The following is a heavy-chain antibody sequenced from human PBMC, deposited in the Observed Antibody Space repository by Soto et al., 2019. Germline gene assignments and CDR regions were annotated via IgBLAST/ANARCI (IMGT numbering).Heavy chain of an antibody. D-gene: IGHD3-10*01. J-gene: IGHJ4*02. CDR2: ISQSGSP. CDR3: VVRWFGDYFED. Sequence: PSETLSLSCAVYGGSFSGYYWSWICPHPGKGLEGIGEISQSGSPNGKPSRKSRVTIAVDTSKIRYSVKLSAVTAADTAVFYCVVRWFGDYFEDWGQRLRVTVS. CDR1: GGSFSGYY. V-gene: IGHV4-34*01.